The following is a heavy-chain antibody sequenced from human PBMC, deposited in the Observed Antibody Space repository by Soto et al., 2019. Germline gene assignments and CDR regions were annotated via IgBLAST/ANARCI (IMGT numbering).Heavy chain of an antibody. Sequence: QVQLVESGGGVVQPGRSLRLSCAASGFTFSSYGMHWVRQAPGKGLEWVAVISYDGSNKYYADSVKGRFTXSRDXSKXXXXXXXXXXXXXXXXVXYCAXXVPXQXVIFGNWGQGTLVTV. CDR1: GFTFSSYG. D-gene: IGHD3-10*01. CDR3: AXXVPXQXVIFGN. V-gene: IGHV3-30*03. CDR2: ISYDGSNK. J-gene: IGHJ4*02.